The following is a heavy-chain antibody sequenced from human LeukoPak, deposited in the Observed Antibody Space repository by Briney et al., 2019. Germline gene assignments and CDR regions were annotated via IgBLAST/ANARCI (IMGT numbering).Heavy chain of an antibody. D-gene: IGHD3-3*01. CDR2: IYYSGTT. V-gene: IGHV4-34*09. Sequence: SETLSLTCAVYGGSFSGYYWSWIRQPPGKGLEWIGYIYYSGTTYYSPSLKSRAIISVDTPKNQFSLRLTSVTAADTAVYYCARASYDFWSGYYEHVDYWGQGTLVTVSS. CDR1: GGSFSGYY. J-gene: IGHJ4*02. CDR3: ARASYDFWSGYYEHVDY.